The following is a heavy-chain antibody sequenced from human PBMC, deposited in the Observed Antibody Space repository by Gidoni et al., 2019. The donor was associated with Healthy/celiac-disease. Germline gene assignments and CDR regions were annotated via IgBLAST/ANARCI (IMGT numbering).Heavy chain of an antibody. CDR2: INHSGST. Sequence: QVQLQQWGAGLLKPSETLSLTCAVYGGSFSGYYWSWIRQPPGKGLEWIGEINHSGSTNYNPSLKSRVTISVDTSKNQFSLKLSSVTAADTAVYYCARRPGRYYDFWSGSALYNWFDPWGQGTLVTVSS. D-gene: IGHD3-3*01. CDR3: ARRPGRYYDFWSGSALYNWFDP. J-gene: IGHJ5*02. CDR1: GGSFSGYY. V-gene: IGHV4-34*01.